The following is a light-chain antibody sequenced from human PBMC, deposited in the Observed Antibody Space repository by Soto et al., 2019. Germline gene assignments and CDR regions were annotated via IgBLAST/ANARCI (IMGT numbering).Light chain of an antibody. CDR1: SSDVGGYNY. J-gene: IGLJ1*01. CDR2: EVS. Sequence: QSALTQPPSASGSFGQSVTISCTGTSSDVGGYNYVSWYQQHPGKAPKLMIYEVSERPSGVPDRFSGSKSGNTASLTASGLQAADEADYYCSSYSGTNYHYVFGTGTKVTVL. CDR3: SSYSGTNYHYV. V-gene: IGLV2-8*01.